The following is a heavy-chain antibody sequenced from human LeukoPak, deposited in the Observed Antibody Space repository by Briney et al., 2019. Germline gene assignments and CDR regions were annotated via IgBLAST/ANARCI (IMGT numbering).Heavy chain of an antibody. CDR2: INPNGGTT. J-gene: IGHJ5*02. CDR1: GFTFSTYS. CDR3: VKGGQQQWVRIWFDP. V-gene: IGHV3-64D*09. D-gene: IGHD6-13*01. Sequence: GGSLRLSCSASGFTFSTYSMHWVGQTPGKGLEHVAAINPNGGTTDYAASVKGRFTISRDNSKNTLYLQMSSLRAEDTAVYYCVKGGQQQWVRIWFDPWGQGTLVTVSS.